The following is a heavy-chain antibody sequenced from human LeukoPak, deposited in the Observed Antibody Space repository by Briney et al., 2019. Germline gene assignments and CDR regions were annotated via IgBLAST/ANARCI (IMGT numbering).Heavy chain of an antibody. Sequence: PGGSLRLSCAAAGFTFISYSMHWVRQAPGKGLEWGSSISVGSGYIYYADSVKGRFTISRDNAKNSLYLQMNSLRVEDTAVYYCARGYCSGGSCRLDYWGQGTLVTVSS. D-gene: IGHD2-15*01. J-gene: IGHJ4*02. CDR3: ARGYCSGGSCRLDY. CDR1: GFTFISYS. V-gene: IGHV3-21*01. CDR2: ISVGSGYI.